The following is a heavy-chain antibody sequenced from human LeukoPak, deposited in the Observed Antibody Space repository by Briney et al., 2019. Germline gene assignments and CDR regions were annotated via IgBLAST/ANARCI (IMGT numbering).Heavy chain of an antibody. J-gene: IGHJ4*02. CDR1: GFTFSSYW. CDR2: INSDGSST. D-gene: IGHD3-3*01. V-gene: IGHV3-74*01. CDR3: ARLYYDFWSGSQS. Sequence: GGSLRLSCAASGFTFSSYWMHWVRQAPGKGLVWVSRINSDGSSTSYADSAKGRFTISRDNAKNTLYLQMNSLRAEDTAVYYCARLYYDFWSGSQSWGQGTLVTVSS.